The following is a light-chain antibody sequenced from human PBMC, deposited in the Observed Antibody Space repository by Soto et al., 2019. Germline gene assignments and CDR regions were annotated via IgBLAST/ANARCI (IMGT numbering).Light chain of an antibody. CDR3: SSSTTSAPYV. J-gene: IGLJ1*01. CDR2: EVT. CDR1: SSDVGAYNF. Sequence: QSVLTQPASVSGSPGQSITISCTGTSSDVGAYNFVSWYQHHPGRAPKLIIYEVTIRPSGVSNRFSGSKSGNTASLTISGLQAEDEPDYYCSSSTTSAPYVFGSGTKVTVL. V-gene: IGLV2-14*01.